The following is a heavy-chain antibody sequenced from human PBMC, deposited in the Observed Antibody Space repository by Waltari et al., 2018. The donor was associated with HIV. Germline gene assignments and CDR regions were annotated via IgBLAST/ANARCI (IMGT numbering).Heavy chain of an antibody. CDR1: GFTFNNAW. Sequence: EVQLVESGGGLVKPGGSLRLSCAASGFTFNNAWMSWVRQAPGKGLEWVGSIKSKTDGGTTDYAAPVKGRFTISRDDSKNTLYLQMNSLKTEDTAVYYCSTTPARGDHWGQGTLVTVSS. J-gene: IGHJ4*02. D-gene: IGHD2-15*01. V-gene: IGHV3-15*01. CDR2: IKSKTDGGTT. CDR3: STTPARGDH.